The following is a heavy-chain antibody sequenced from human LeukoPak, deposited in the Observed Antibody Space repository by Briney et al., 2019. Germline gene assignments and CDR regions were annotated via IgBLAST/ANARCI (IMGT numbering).Heavy chain of an antibody. Sequence: PSETLSLTCTVSGDSISGCFWSWIRQPAGKGLEWIGRIYTSGSTDYNPSLKSRVTMSLDTSKNQFSLKLNSVTAADTAVYYCARAVISFGAAVAKGFDCWGQGTLVTVSS. CDR2: IYTSGST. J-gene: IGHJ4*02. V-gene: IGHV4-4*07. CDR3: ARAVISFGAAVAKGFDC. CDR1: GDSISGCF. D-gene: IGHD3-16*01.